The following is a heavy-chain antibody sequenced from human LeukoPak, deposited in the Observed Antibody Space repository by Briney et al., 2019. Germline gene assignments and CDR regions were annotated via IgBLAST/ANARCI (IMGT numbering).Heavy chain of an antibody. CDR1: GFTFGSNS. D-gene: IGHD6-19*01. CDR3: AGSLAVSSVLGLDI. V-gene: IGHV3-48*02. J-gene: IGHJ3*02. CDR2: ITSSSSSI. Sequence: GGSLRLSCAASGFTFGSNSMNWVRQAPGKGLEWVSYITSSSSSIYYADSVKGRFTVSRDNAKKSLYLQMNSLRDEDTAVYFCAGSLAVSSVLGLDIWGQGTMVTVAS.